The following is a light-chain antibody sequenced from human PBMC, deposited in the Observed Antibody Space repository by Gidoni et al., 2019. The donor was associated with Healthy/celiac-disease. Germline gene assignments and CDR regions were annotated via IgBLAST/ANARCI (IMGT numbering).Light chain of an antibody. CDR3: QQYNNWPIT. V-gene: IGKV3-15*01. Sequence: IVMTQYPATLSVSPGERATLSCRASQSVSSNLAWYQQKPGQAPRLLIYGASTRATGIPARFSGSGSGTEFTLTISSLQSEDFAVYYCQQYNNWPITFGQGTRLEIK. CDR2: GAS. CDR1: QSVSSN. J-gene: IGKJ5*01.